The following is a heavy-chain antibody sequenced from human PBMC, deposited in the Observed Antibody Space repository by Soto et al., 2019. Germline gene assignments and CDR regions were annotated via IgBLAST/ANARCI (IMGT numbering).Heavy chain of an antibody. CDR2: ISYDGSNK. Sequence: PGGSLRLSCAASGFTFSSYGMHWVRQAPGKGLEWVAVISYDGSNKYYADSVKGRFTISRDNSKNTLYLQMNSLRAEDTAVYYCAKDLGDGYNYVAYYGMDVWGQGTTVTVSS. J-gene: IGHJ6*02. CDR1: GFTFSSYG. CDR3: AKDLGDGYNYVAYYGMDV. D-gene: IGHD5-12*01. V-gene: IGHV3-30*18.